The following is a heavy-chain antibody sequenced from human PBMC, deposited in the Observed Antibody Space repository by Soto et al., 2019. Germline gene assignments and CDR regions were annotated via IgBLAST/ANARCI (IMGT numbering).Heavy chain of an antibody. V-gene: IGHV1-69*13. CDR3: ARGPQWIRGSRFSSRVEV. CDR2: LIPIFGTA. D-gene: IGHD5-12*01. Sequence: GASVKVSCKASGGTFSSYAISWVRQAPGQGLEWMGGLIPIFGTANYAQKFQGRVTMTADESTITAYMELSSLRSEDTAVYYLARGPQWIRGSRFSSRVEVWGQGTTVTLSS. J-gene: IGHJ6*02. CDR1: GGTFSSYA.